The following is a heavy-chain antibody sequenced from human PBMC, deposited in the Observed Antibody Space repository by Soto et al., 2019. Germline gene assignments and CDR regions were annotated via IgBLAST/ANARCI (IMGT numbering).Heavy chain of an antibody. Sequence: RLSCVASGIPLSSNYITWVRQAPGKGLEWVSVLHSGGDTYYANSVKGRFTISRHDSTNTLYLQMNSLTPEDTAVYYCARDGPYYYASRMDVWGQGTTVTVSS. V-gene: IGHV3-53*04. D-gene: IGHD3-10*01. CDR1: GIPLSSNY. J-gene: IGHJ6*02. CDR3: ARDGPYYYASRMDV. CDR2: LHSGGDT.